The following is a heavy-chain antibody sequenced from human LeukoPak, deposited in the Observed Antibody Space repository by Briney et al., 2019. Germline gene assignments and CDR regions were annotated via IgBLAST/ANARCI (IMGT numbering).Heavy chain of an antibody. J-gene: IGHJ4*02. Sequence: GESLKISCKGSGYSFTNYWIGWVRQMPGKGLEWMGIIYPGDSDTRYSPSFQGQVTISAEKSISTAYLQWSSLKASDTALYYCTSRKKGMASAGFDYWGQGTLVTVSS. CDR1: GYSFTNYW. V-gene: IGHV5-51*03. D-gene: IGHD5-24*01. CDR2: IYPGDSDT. CDR3: TSRKKGMASAGFDY.